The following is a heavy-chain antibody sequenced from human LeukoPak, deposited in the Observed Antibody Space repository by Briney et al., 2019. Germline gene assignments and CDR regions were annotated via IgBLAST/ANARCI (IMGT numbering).Heavy chain of an antibody. CDR1: GYTLTGLS. Sequence: ASVKVSCKVSGYTLTGLSMHWVRQAPGKGLEWMGGFDPEDGETIYAQKFQGRVTMARDTSTSTVYMELSSLRSEDTAVYYCAREPPRPFDYGDKNGAFDIWGQGTMVTVSS. V-gene: IGHV1-24*01. CDR2: FDPEDGET. CDR3: AREPPRPFDYGDKNGAFDI. J-gene: IGHJ3*02. D-gene: IGHD4-17*01.